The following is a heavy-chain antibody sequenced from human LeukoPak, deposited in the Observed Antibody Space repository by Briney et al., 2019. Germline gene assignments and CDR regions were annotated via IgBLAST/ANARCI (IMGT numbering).Heavy chain of an antibody. D-gene: IGHD1/OR15-1a*01. V-gene: IGHV3-23*01. CDR3: AKDQNSRLSQWFDP. CDR2: ISGSGGST. CDR1: GFTFSTYA. Sequence: GGSLRLSCAASGFTFSTYAMNWVRQAPGKGREWVSGISGSGGSTYYADSVKGRFTISRDNSKTTLYLQMNSLRAEDTAVYYCAKDQNSRLSQWFDPWGQGTLVTVSS. J-gene: IGHJ5*02.